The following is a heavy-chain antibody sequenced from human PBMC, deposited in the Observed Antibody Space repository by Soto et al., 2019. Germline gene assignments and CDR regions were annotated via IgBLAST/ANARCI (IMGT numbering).Heavy chain of an antibody. D-gene: IGHD4-17*01. V-gene: IGHV4-31*03. CDR1: GGSISSGGYY. J-gene: IGHJ3*02. Sequence: QVQLQESGPGLVKPSQTLSLTCTVSGGSISSGGYYWSWIRQHPGKGLEWIGYIYYSGSTYYNPSLKSRVTISVDTSKNQFSLKLSSVTAADTDVYYCARDPLTVTKDAFDIWGQGTMVTVSS. CDR2: IYYSGST. CDR3: ARDPLTVTKDAFDI.